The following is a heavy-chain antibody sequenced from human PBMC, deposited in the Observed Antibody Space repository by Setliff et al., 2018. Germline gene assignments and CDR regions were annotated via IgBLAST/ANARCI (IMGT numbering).Heavy chain of an antibody. Sequence: GGSLRLSCAASGFTFSDYYMSWIRQTPGKGLEWVSYISSRGITYYPDSVKGRFTIARDNAKNSVYLQMDSLREEDTAVYFCAKGSTGLLYYYYMDVWGKGTTVTVSS. J-gene: IGHJ6*03. CDR3: AKGSTGLLYYYYMDV. CDR1: GFTFSDYY. CDR2: ISSRGIT. D-gene: IGHD1-1*01. V-gene: IGHV3-11*01.